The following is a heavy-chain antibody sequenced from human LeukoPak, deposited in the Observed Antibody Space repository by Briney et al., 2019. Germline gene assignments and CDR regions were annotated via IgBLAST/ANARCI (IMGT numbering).Heavy chain of an antibody. CDR2: ISSSSSYI. D-gene: IGHD2-2*01. CDR1: GFTFSSYS. CDR3: ARDGSRFCGSSSCYSGYYYYGMDV. J-gene: IGHJ6*02. Sequence: GGSLRLSCEASGFTFSSYSMNWVRQAPGRGLEWVSSISSSSSYIYYADSVKGRFTISRDNAKNSLYLQMNSLRAGDTAVYYCARDGSRFCGSSSCYSGYYYYGMDVWGQGTTVTVSS. V-gene: IGHV3-21*04.